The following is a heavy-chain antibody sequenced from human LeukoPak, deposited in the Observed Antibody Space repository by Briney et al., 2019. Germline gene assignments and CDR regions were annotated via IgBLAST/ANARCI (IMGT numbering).Heavy chain of an antibody. Sequence: GGSLRLSCAASGFTFSSYAMSWVRQAPGKGLEWVSAISGSGGSTYYADSVKGRFTISRDNSKNTLYLQMNSLRAEDTAVYYCAKAYIPMVIVGVVDYWGQGTMVTVSS. CDR2: ISGSGGST. CDR1: GFTFSSYA. CDR3: AKAYIPMVIVGVVDY. D-gene: IGHD3-3*01. J-gene: IGHJ4*02. V-gene: IGHV3-23*01.